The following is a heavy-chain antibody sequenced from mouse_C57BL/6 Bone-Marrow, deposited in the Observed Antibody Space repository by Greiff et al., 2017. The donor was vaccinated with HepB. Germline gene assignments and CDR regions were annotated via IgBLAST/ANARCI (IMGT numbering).Heavy chain of an antibody. J-gene: IGHJ3*01. D-gene: IGHD1-1*01. V-gene: IGHV14-4*01. CDR2: IDPENGDT. CDR3: TTSLTTTFAY. CDR1: GFNIKDDY. Sequence: DVQLVESGAELVRPGASVKLSCTASGFNIKDDYMHWVKQRPEQGLEWIGWIDPENGDTEYASKFQGKATITADTSSNTAYLQLSSLTSEDTAVYYCTTSLTTTFAYWGQGTLVTVSA.